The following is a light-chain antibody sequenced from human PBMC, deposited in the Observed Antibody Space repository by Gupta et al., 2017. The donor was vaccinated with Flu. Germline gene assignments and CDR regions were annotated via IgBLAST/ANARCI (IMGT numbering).Light chain of an antibody. Sequence: SYVLTQPPSVSVAPGQTARITCGGDNIGTKSVHWYQQTPGQAPVLVVYDDSDRPSGIPERFSGSNSGNTATLTITKVEAGDEAEYYCQAWNISSDHRRVFGGGTKLTVL. CDR2: DDS. J-gene: IGLJ3*02. V-gene: IGLV3-21*02. CDR1: NIGTKS. CDR3: QAWNISSDHRRV.